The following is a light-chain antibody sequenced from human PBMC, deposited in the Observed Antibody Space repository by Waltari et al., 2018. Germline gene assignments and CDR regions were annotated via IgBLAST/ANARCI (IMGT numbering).Light chain of an antibody. V-gene: IGKV3-20*01. J-gene: IGKJ2*01. CDR2: GGA. Sequence: EIVLTQSPGTLSLSQGETATLTCRASQIIVDIDLDWYQTKPGQAPRILFNGGASSAPVVPDRFRSSGSGTDFTLTISGLEPEYVAVYYCQQYSSSPLTFGQGTKVEI. CDR1: QIIVDID. CDR3: QQYSSSPLT.